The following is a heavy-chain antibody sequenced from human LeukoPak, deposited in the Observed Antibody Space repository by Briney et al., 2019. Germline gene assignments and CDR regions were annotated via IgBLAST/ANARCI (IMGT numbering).Heavy chain of an antibody. Sequence: GGSLRLSRAASGFTFSSYWMSWVRQAPGKGLEWVANIKQDGSEKYYVDSVKGRFTISRDNAKNSLYLQMNSLRAEDTAVYYCARERDRGSSGSLLFGYWGQGTLVTVSS. D-gene: IGHD6-19*01. CDR2: IKQDGSEK. J-gene: IGHJ4*02. CDR3: ARERDRGSSGSLLFGY. V-gene: IGHV3-7*01. CDR1: GFTFSSYW.